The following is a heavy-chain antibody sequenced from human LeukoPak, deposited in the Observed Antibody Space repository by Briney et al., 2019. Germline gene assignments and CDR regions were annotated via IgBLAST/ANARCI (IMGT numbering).Heavy chain of an antibody. CDR1: GGSITTYY. D-gene: IGHD1-26*01. V-gene: IGHV4-34*01. Sequence: SETLSLTCTVSGGSITTYYWSWIRQPPGKGLEWIGEINHSGSTNYNPSLKSRVTISVDTSKNQFSLKLSSVTAADTAVYYCARGYTNWGQGTLVTVSS. J-gene: IGHJ4*02. CDR2: INHSGST. CDR3: ARGYTN.